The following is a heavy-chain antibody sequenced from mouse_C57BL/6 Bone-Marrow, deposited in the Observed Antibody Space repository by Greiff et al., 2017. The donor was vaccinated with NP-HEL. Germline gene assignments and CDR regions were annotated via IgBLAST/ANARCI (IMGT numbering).Heavy chain of an antibody. CDR1: GFSFNTYA. CDR3: VRQITTVVATEYYARED. Sequence: EAGGGLVQPKGSLKLSCAASGFSFNTYAMNWVRQAPGKGLEWVARIRSKSNNYATYYADSVKDRFTISRDDSESMLYLQMNNLKTEDTAMEYCVRQITTVVATEYYAREDGGQGSSGTVAA. D-gene: IGHD1-1*01. J-gene: IGHJ4*01. V-gene: IGHV10-1*01. CDR2: IRSKSNNYAT.